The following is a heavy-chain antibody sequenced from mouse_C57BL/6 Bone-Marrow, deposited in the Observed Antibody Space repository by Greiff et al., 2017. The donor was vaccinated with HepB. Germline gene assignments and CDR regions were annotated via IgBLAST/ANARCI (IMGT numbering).Heavy chain of an antibody. V-gene: IGHV1-69*01. D-gene: IGHD4-1*02. CDR1: GYTFTSYW. Sequence: QVQLQQPGAELVMPGASVKLSCKASGYTFTSYWMHWVKQRPGQGLEWIGEIDPSDSYTNYNQKFKGKSTLTVDKSSSTAYMQLSSLTSEDSAVYYCARGVNWDGFDYWGQGTTLTVSS. CDR3: ARGVNWDGFDY. J-gene: IGHJ2*01. CDR2: IDPSDSYT.